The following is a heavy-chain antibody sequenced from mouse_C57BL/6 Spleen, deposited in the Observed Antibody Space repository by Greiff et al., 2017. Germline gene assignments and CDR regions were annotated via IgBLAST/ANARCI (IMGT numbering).Heavy chain of an antibody. CDR1: GYTFTSYW. V-gene: IGHV1-64*01. D-gene: IGHD2-1*01. J-gene: IGHJ2*01. CDR2: IHPNSGST. Sequence: QVQLKESGAELVKPGASVKLSCKASGYTFTSYWMHWVKQRPGQGLEWIGMIHPNSGSTNYNEKFKSKATLTVDKSSSTAYMQLSSLTSEDSAVYYCARYYYGNYALDYWGQGTTLTVSS. CDR3: ARYYYGNYALDY.